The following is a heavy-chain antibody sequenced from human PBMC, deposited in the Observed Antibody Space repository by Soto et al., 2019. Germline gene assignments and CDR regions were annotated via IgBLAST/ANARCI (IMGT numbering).Heavy chain of an antibody. J-gene: IGHJ4*02. Sequence: SETLSLTCTVSGGSISSYYWSWIRQPPGKGLEWIGCIYYSGSTNYNPSLKSRVTISVDTSKNQFSLKLSSVTAADTAVYYCARGSVVRGVDYWGQGTLVTVSS. CDR3: ARGSVVRGVDY. CDR1: GGSISSYY. D-gene: IGHD3-10*01. CDR2: IYYSGST. V-gene: IGHV4-59*01.